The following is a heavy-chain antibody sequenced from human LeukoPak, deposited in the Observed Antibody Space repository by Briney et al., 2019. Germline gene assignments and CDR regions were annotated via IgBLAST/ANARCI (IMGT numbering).Heavy chain of an antibody. V-gene: IGHV3-7*01. CDR1: GFTFSNYW. CDR2: IKQDGSEK. J-gene: IGHJ4*02. D-gene: IGHD5-18*01. CDR3: ARGGSDTAMAHDY. Sequence: GGSLRLSCAASGFTFSNYWMTWVRQAPGKGLEWVANIKQDGSEKYYVDSVKGRFTISRDNAMNSLFLQMNSLRAEDTAVYFCARGGSDTAMAHDYWGQGTLVTVSS.